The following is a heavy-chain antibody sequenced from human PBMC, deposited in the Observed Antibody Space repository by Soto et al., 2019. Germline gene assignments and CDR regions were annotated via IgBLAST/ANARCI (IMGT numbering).Heavy chain of an antibody. CDR1: GGSISSSSYY. J-gene: IGHJ6*02. V-gene: IGHV4-39*01. D-gene: IGHD6-19*01. CDR2: IYYSGST. Sequence: SETLSLTCTVSGGSISSSSYYWGWIRQPPGKGLEWTGSIYYSGSTYYNPSLKSRVTISVDTSKNQFSLKLSSVTAADTAVYYCASTSIAVDAYYYGMDVWGQGTTVTVSS. CDR3: ASTSIAVDAYYYGMDV.